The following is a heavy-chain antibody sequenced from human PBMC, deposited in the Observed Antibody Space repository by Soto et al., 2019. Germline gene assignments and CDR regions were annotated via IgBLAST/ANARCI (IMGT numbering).Heavy chain of an antibody. CDR1: GFTFRSSW. V-gene: IGHV3-74*01. CDR3: VLWPPYYFDY. CDR2: INGDGSFT. D-gene: IGHD3-10*01. Sequence: GGSLRLSCAVSGFTFRSSWMHWVRQAPGKGLLWVSRINGDGSFTSYADSVQGRFTISRDNAKNTLYLQMNSLRAEDTAVYYCVLWPPYYFDYWGQGTLVTVSS. J-gene: IGHJ4*02.